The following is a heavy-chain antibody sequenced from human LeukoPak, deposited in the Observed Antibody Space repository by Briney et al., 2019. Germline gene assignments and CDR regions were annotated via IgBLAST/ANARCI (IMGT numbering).Heavy chain of an antibody. CDR3: ARDLGYSAYATVRGYVFDI. V-gene: IGHV3-30*14. Sequence: GRSLRLSCEASGFTFSSHAIHWVRQAPGKGLEWVAFISYDGVYKHYADSVKGRFTLSRDNSKNTVYLQMDSLRAEDTAVYYCARDLGYSAYATVRGYVFDIWGQGTMVTVSS. J-gene: IGHJ3*02. D-gene: IGHD5-12*01. CDR2: ISYDGVYK. CDR1: GFTFSSHA.